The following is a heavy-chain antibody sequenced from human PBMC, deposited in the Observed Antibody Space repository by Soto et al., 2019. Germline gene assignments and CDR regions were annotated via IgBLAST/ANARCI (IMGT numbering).Heavy chain of an antibody. CDR1: GDSISSGGYY. D-gene: IGHD1-26*01. J-gene: IGHJ4*02. CDR2: IYYSGTT. Sequence: QVQLQESGPGLVKPSQTLSLTCTVSGDSISSGGYYWSWIRQHPGKGPEWIGYIYYSGTTYYNPSLESLVSISADTSENQFSLKVKSVTVADTAVYYCASTYYTGDSGPYDYWGQGTLVTVSS. V-gene: IGHV4-31*01. CDR3: ASTYYTGDSGPYDY.